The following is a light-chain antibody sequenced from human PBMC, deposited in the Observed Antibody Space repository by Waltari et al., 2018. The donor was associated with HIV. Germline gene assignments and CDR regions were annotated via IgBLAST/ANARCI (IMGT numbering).Light chain of an antibody. J-gene: IGLJ1*01. CDR1: SSNIGRYN. V-gene: IGLV1-44*01. CDR3: ATWDDSLNGYV. Sequence: QSVLTQPPSASGTPGQRITISCSGGSSNIGRYNVNWYQQFAGTAPNLVIYSNNHRPAGVPDRVSGCKSGTSASLAISGLQSEDEAEYDCATWDDSLNGYVFGTGTKVTVL. CDR2: SNN.